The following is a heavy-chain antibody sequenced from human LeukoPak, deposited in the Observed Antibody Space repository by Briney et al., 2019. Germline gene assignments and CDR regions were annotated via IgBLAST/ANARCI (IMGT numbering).Heavy chain of an antibody. D-gene: IGHD4/OR15-4a*01. V-gene: IGHV4-39*01. CDR2: RYYSGST. CDR1: GGSISPSSHY. J-gene: IGHJ3*02. Sequence: PSETLSLTCTVSGGSISPSSHYWGWVRQAPGKGLEWIGSRYYSGSTYYNPSLKSLVTISVDTSKSQFSLDLNSVTAADTAVYYCARHGAMRAAAAGAAFDIWGQGTMVTVSS. CDR3: ARHGAMRAAAAGAAFDI.